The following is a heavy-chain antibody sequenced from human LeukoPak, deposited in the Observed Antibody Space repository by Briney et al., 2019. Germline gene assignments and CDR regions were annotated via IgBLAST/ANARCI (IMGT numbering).Heavy chain of an antibody. D-gene: IGHD3-3*01. V-gene: IGHV4-30-4*08. CDR3: ARDPNYDFWSGYLSFDI. CDR2: IYYSGST. Sequence: PSETLSLTCTVSGGSISSGDYYWSWIRQPPGKGLEWIGYIYYSGSTYYNPSLKSRVTISVDTSKNQFSLKLSSVTAADTAVYYCARDPNYDFWSGYLSFDIWGQGTMVTVSS. J-gene: IGHJ3*02. CDR1: GGSISSGDYY.